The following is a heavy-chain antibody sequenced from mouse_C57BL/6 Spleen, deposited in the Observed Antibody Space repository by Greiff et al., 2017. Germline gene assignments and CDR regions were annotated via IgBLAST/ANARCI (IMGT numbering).Heavy chain of an antibody. J-gene: IGHJ2*01. CDR2: INPNNGGT. Sequence: VQLQQSGPELVKPGASVKISCKASGYTFTDYYMNWVKQSHGKSLEWIGDINPNNGGTSYNQKFKGKATLTVDKSSSTAYMELRSLTSEDSAVYYCASLYYDYDEGVDYWGQGTTLTVSS. CDR1: GYTFTDYY. CDR3: ASLYYDYDEGVDY. D-gene: IGHD2-4*01. V-gene: IGHV1-26*01.